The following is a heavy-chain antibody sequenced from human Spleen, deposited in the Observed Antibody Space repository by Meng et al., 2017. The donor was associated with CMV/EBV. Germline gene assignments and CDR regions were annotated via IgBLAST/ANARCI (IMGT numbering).Heavy chain of an antibody. Sequence: GESLKISCAASGFSFSDYWMSWVRQAPGKGLEWVANIKQDGSEKYYVDSVKGRFTISRDNAKNSLYLQMNSLRAEDTAVHYCAREGGLEGWFDPWGQGTLVTVSS. CDR3: AREGGLEGWFDP. J-gene: IGHJ5*02. V-gene: IGHV3-7*01. D-gene: IGHD3-16*01. CDR2: IKQDGSEK. CDR1: GFSFSDYW.